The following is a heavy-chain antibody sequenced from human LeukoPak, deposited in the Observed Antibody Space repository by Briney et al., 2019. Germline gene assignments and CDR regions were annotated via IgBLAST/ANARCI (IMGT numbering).Heavy chain of an antibody. D-gene: IGHD3-22*01. V-gene: IGHV4-39*07. CDR1: GGSLSSSRHY. CDR3: ARDLGYYDSCGYFPYDAFDI. Sequence: PSETLSLTCTVSGGSLSSSRHYWGGLRQPPGTGREWWGSIYYSGSTYYNPSLKRRVPISVDTSKNQLSLRLSSVPSADTAVYYCARDLGYYDSCGYFPYDAFDICGQGKMVTVSS. CDR2: IYYSGST. J-gene: IGHJ3*02.